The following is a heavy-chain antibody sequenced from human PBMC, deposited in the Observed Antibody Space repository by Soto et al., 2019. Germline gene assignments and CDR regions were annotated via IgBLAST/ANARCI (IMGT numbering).Heavy chain of an antibody. D-gene: IGHD6-19*01. J-gene: IGHJ4*02. CDR3: VRDGAVAGNINFDF. V-gene: IGHV1-3*01. CDR1: GYTFSNYA. Sequence: ASVKVSCKASGYTFSNYAVHWVRQAPGQRLEWMGWINAGDGNTKYSRNFQGRVTISRDTSASTAYMELSSLRSEDTAVYYCVRDGAVAGNINFDFWGPGTLVTVSS. CDR2: INAGDGNT.